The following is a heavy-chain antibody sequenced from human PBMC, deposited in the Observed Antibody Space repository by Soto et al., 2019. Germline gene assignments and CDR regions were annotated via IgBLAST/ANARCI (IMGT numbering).Heavy chain of an antibody. CDR1: GYTLTELS. D-gene: IGHD3-3*01. CDR2: FDPEDGET. CDR3: ATDSINTIFGGMDV. Sequence: GASVKVSCKVSGYTLTELSMHWVRQAPGKGLEWMGGFDPEDGETIYAQKFQGRVTMTEDTSTDTAYMELSSLRSEDTAVYYCATDSINTIFGGMDVWGQGTTVTVSS. J-gene: IGHJ6*02. V-gene: IGHV1-24*01.